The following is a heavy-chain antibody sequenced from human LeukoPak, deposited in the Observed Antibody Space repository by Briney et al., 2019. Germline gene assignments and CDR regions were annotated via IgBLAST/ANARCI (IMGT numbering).Heavy chain of an antibody. J-gene: IGHJ4*02. CDR1: GYTYTRYG. V-gene: IGHV1-18*01. Sequence: ASVKVSCKASGYTYTRYGISWVPEAPGHGLEWLGWISAYNGKTNYAQKLQGRVTMTTDTSTSTAYMELRRLRSEDTAVYYCAREEGKRSPGGYWGQGTMVTVSS. CDR3: AREEGKRSPGGY. CDR2: ISAYNGKT. D-gene: IGHD3-10*01.